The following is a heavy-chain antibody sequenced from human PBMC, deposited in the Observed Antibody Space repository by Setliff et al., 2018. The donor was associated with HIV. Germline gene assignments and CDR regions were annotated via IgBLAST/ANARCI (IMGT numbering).Heavy chain of an antibody. V-gene: IGHV3-21*05. CDR1: GFTFSNAW. CDR3: VRDYMWAFDY. Sequence: GGSLRLSCATSGFTFSNAWMNWVRQVPGKGLEWVSRIYDSGDIWYADSVRGRFTISRDNTKNSLYLQMNNLRAEDTAVYYCVRDYMWAFDYWGQGTLVTVSS. D-gene: IGHD1-26*01. J-gene: IGHJ4*02. CDR2: IYDSGDI.